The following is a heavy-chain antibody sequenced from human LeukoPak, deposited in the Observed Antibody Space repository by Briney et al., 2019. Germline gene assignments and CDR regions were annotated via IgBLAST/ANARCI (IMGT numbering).Heavy chain of an antibody. Sequence: SESLSLTCTVSRGSINSRSDYWWAWIRQPPGKGLEWIGSVYYDGSTYYKPSLKSRLTISVDMSKDQFSLNLTSVTAADTAVYFCARQRAGGTWAFEHWGQGTLLTVSS. J-gene: IGHJ4*02. CDR3: ARQRAGGTWAFEH. CDR1: RGSINSRSDYW. D-gene: IGHD1-26*01. CDR2: VYYDGST. V-gene: IGHV4-39*01.